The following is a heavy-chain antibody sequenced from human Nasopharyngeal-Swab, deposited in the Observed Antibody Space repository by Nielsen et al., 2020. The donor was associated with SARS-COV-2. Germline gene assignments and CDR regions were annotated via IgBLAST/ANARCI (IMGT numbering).Heavy chain of an antibody. V-gene: IGHV3-11*01. CDR1: GFTFSDYY. CDR2: ISSSGSTI. J-gene: IGHJ6*04. CDR3: ARDYPIIYYYDSSGYLALDV. Sequence: GGSLRLSCAASGFTFSDYYMSWIRQAPGKGLEWVSYISSSGSTIYYADSVKGRFTISRDSAKNSLYLQMNSLRAEDTAVYYCARDYPIIYYYDSSGYLALDVWGKGTTVTVSS. D-gene: IGHD3-22*01.